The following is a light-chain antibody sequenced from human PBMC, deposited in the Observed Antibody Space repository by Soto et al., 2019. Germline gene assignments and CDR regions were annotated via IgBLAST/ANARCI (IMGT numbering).Light chain of an antibody. CDR3: QHYNNWPPWT. J-gene: IGKJ1*01. V-gene: IGKV3-15*01. CDR2: GAS. CDR1: QSVSSN. Sequence: ILMTQSPATLSVSPGERATLSCRASQSVSSNLAWYQQKPGQAPRLLIYGASTRATGIPARFSGSGSGTDFTLTISSLQSEDSAVSYCQHYNNWPPWTFGQGTKVEIK.